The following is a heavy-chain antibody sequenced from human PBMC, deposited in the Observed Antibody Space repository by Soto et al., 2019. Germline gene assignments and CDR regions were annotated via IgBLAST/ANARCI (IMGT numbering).Heavy chain of an antibody. V-gene: IGHV1-69*06. Sequence: QEQLVQSGAEVKKPGSSVKVSCKVSGGTFNTFAISWVRQAPGQGLEWMGGIIPIFNTAKYAQKFQGRVTITADKSTITVHMELSSLRSEDTAVYYCARQTVSSGWHYGNWFDPWGQGTLVTVSS. CDR3: ARQTVSSGWHYGNWFDP. D-gene: IGHD6-19*01. CDR2: IIPIFNTA. CDR1: GGTFNTFA. J-gene: IGHJ5*02.